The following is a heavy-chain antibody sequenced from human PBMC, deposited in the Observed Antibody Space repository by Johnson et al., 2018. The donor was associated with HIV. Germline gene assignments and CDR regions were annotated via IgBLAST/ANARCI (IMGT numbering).Heavy chain of an antibody. D-gene: IGHD3-16*02. CDR2: IGTAGDT. V-gene: IGHV3-13*01. CDR3: ARGVIGEGATGGAFDI. Sequence: MQLVESGGGLKQPGGSLRLSCAASGFTFSSYDMHWVRQATGKGLEWVSTIGTAGDTYYPGSVKGRFTVSREDAKNSLDLQLNSLRAEDTALYYCARGVIGEGATGGAFDIWGQGTMVTVSS. J-gene: IGHJ3*02. CDR1: GFTFSSYD.